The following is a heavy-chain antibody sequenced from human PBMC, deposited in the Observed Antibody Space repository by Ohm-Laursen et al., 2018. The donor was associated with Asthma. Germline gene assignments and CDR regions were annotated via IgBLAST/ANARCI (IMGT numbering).Heavy chain of an antibody. Sequence: ATVRISCKAAGYKFSSYGISWVRQAPGQGLEWMGWISAYNGNTKYAQKFQGRVTMTTDTSTSTAYMELRSLRSDDTAVYYCARDPPPSCSSSINCYFIDYWGQGTLVTVSS. CDR1: GYKFSSYG. J-gene: IGHJ4*02. CDR3: ARDPPPSCSSSINCYFIDY. CDR2: ISAYNGNT. D-gene: IGHD2-2*01. V-gene: IGHV1-18*04.